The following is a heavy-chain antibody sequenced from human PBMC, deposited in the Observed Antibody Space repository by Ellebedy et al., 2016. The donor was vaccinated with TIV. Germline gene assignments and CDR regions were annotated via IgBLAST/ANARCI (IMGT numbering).Heavy chain of an antibody. J-gene: IGHJ6*02. CDR3: ARDRCSGSSSWYCGRYGMDV. D-gene: IGHD6-13*01. Sequence: GGSLRLSCAASGFTFSSYAVHWVRQAPGKGLEWVAVISYDGSNKYYADSVKGRFTISRDNSKNTLYLQMNSLRAEDTAVYYCARDRCSGSSSWYCGRYGMDVWGQGTTVTVSS. V-gene: IGHV3-30*01. CDR1: GFTFSSYA. CDR2: ISYDGSNK.